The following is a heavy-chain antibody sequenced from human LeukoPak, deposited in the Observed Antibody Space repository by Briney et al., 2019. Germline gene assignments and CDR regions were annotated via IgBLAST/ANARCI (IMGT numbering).Heavy chain of an antibody. CDR1: GYTFTGYY. V-gene: IGHV1-2*02. CDR3: ARASGYSSSWYLRTYGMDV. CDR2: INPNSGGT. D-gene: IGHD6-13*01. Sequence: ASVKVSCKASGYTFTGYYMHWVRQAPGQGLEWMGWINPNSGGTNYAQKFQGRVTMTRDTSISTAYVELSRLRSDDTAVYYCARASGYSSSWYLRTYGMDVWGQGTTVTVSS. J-gene: IGHJ6*02.